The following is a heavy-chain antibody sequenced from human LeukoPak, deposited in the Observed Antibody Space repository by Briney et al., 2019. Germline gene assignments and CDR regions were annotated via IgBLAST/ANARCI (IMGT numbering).Heavy chain of an antibody. CDR3: AVAYCGGDCYYYYAMDV. CDR1: GYTFTSYY. D-gene: IGHD2-21*02. Sequence: ASVKVSRKTSGYTFTSYYLHWVRQAPGQGLEWMGIINPSGGSTTYPQKFRGRVTMTRDPSTSTVYMELSSLRSEDTAVYYCAVAYCGGDCYYYYAMDVWGQGTTVIVSS. CDR2: INPSGGST. J-gene: IGHJ6*02. V-gene: IGHV1-46*03.